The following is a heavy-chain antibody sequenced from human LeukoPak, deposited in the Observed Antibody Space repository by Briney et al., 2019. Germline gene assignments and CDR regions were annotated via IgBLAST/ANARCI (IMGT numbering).Heavy chain of an antibody. CDR3: ARAPRDSSNYYMRYFDY. CDR2: IHHSGST. D-gene: IGHD3-22*01. Sequence: PSETLSLTCAVSGYSISTDNYWGWIRQPPGKGLEWIGSIHHSGSTYYNPSLKGRVTTSVDTSKNQFSLKLNSVTAADTAAHFCARAPRDSSNYYMRYFDYWGQGTLVTVSS. V-gene: IGHV4-38-2*01. J-gene: IGHJ4*02. CDR1: GYSISTDNY.